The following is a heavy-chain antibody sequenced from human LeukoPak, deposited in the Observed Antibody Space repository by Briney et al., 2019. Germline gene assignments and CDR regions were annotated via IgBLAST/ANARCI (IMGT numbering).Heavy chain of an antibody. CDR3: AKEGIAFGSSWPDD. V-gene: IGHV3-30-3*01. J-gene: IGHJ4*02. CDR1: GFTFSSYA. Sequence: GGSLRLSCAASGFTFSSYAMHWVRQAPGKGLEWVAVISYDGSNKYYADSVKGRFTISRDNSKNTLYLQMNSLRAEDTAMFYCAKEGIAFGSSWPDDWGQGTLVTVSS. D-gene: IGHD6-13*01. CDR2: ISYDGSNK.